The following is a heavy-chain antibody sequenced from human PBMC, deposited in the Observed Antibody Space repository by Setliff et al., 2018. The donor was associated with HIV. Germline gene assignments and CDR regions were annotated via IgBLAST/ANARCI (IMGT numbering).Heavy chain of an antibody. CDR2: INPSGGGT. D-gene: IGHD3-10*01. J-gene: IGHJ3*02. CDR1: GYTFTSYY. V-gene: IGHV1-46*01. Sequence: ASVKVSCKASGYTFTSYYMHWVRQAPGQGLEWMGIINPSGGGTSYAQKFQGRVTMTRDTSTSTAYMELSSLRSEDTAVYYCAGPRGDEAFDIWGQGTMVTVSS. CDR3: AGPRGDEAFDI.